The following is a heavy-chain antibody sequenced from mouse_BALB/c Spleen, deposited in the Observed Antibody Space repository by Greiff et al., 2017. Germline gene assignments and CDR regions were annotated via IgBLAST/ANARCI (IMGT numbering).Heavy chain of an antibody. Sequence: EVQVVESGGGLVQPGGSRKLSCAASGFTFSSFGMHWVRQAPEKGLEWVAYISSGSSTIYYADTVKGRFTISRDNPKNTLFLQMTSLRSEDTAMYYCARSYGNYDYYAMDYWGQGTSVTVSS. V-gene: IGHV5-17*02. J-gene: IGHJ4*01. CDR2: ISSGSSTI. CDR3: ARSYGNYDYYAMDY. CDR1: GFTFSSFG. D-gene: IGHD2-10*02.